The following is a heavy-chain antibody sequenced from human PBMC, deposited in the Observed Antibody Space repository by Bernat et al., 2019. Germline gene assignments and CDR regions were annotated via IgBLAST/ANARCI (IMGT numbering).Heavy chain of an antibody. Sequence: EVELVESGGGLVQPGGSLRLSCTASGFTFSTYAMHWVRQTPGKGLEYVSSLLGNGAHPKYANSVKGRFTISRDNSKNTLYLQMGSLRPEDTAMYYCARDKDGGYAFDYWGQGTLVTVSS. D-gene: IGHD5-12*01. CDR2: LLGNGAHP. CDR3: ARDKDGGYAFDY. V-gene: IGHV3-64*01. J-gene: IGHJ4*02. CDR1: GFTFSTYA.